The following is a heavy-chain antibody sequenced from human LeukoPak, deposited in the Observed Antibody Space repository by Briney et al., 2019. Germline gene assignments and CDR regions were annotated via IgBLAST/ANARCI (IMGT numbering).Heavy chain of an antibody. CDR1: GYTFTSYY. CDR2: INPSGGST. V-gene: IGHV1-46*01. J-gene: IGHJ3*02. Sequence: ASVKVSCKASGYTFTSYYMHWVRQAPGQGLEWMGIINPSGGSTSYAQKFQGRVTITADESTSTAYMELSSLRSEDTAVYYCARDRSGYCSGGSCLPDAFDIWGQGTMVTVSS. D-gene: IGHD2-15*01. CDR3: ARDRSGYCSGGSCLPDAFDI.